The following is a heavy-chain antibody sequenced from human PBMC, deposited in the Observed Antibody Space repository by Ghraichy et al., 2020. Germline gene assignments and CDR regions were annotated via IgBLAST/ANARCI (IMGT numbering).Heavy chain of an antibody. D-gene: IGHD6-13*01. CDR2: IYYSGNT. CDR3: ARGLYGSNWYAVDF. Sequence: SETLSLTCTVSGGSISSYYWSWIRQPPGMGLEWIGYIYYSGNTNYNPSLKSRVAISRDTSKTHFSLRLTSVTAADTAVYYCARGLYGSNWYAVDFWGQGTLVTVSS. J-gene: IGHJ4*02. V-gene: IGHV4-59*01. CDR1: GGSISSYY.